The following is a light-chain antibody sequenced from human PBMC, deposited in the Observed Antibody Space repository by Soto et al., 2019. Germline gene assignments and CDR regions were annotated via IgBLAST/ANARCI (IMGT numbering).Light chain of an antibody. V-gene: IGKV3-20*01. CDR1: ESLSRDY. CDR3: QQANSFPLT. Sequence: EIVLTQSPGTLSLSPGQRATLSCRASESLSRDYLAWYQQRLGQAPRLLIYGASSGATGIPDRFSGSGYGTDFGLTISRLEPEDFATSYCQQANSFPLTFGGGTKVDIK. J-gene: IGKJ4*01. CDR2: GAS.